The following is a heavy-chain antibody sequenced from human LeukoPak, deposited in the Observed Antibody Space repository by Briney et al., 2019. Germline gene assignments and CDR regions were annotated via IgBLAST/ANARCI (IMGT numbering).Heavy chain of an antibody. CDR2: IYYSGST. D-gene: IGHD4-17*01. Sequence: PSETLSLTCTVSGGSISSSSYYWGWIRQPPGKGLEWIGSIYYSGSTYYNPSLKSRVTISVDTSKNQFSLKLSSVTAADTAVYYCASSNTVTTLRSYGMDVWGQGTTVTVSS. J-gene: IGHJ6*02. CDR3: ASSNTVTTLRSYGMDV. V-gene: IGHV4-39*07. CDR1: GGSISSSSYY.